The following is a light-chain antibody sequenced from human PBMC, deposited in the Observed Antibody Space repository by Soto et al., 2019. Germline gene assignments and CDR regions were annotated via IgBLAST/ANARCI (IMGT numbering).Light chain of an antibody. CDR3: SSFTPSTSYV. V-gene: IGLV2-14*03. CDR2: DVS. CDR1: SSDVGAYDY. Sequence: QSALTQPASVSGSPGQSITISCTGTSSDVGAYDYVSWYQQHPGEVPKLMIFDVSDRPSGVSNRFSGSKSGNTASLTISGLQAEDEADYYCSSFTPSTSYVFGPGTKVTVL. J-gene: IGLJ1*01.